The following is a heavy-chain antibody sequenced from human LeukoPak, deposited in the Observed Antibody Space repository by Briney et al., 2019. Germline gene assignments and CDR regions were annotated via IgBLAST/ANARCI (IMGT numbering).Heavy chain of an antibody. D-gene: IGHD5-18*01. Sequence: PGGSLRLSCAASGFTFSSYGMSWVRQAPGKGLEWVSAISGSGGSTYYAASVKGRFTISRDKAKHSLYLQMNSLRAEDTAVYHCARDNLYSYGSAVLDYWGQGTLVTVSS. V-gene: IGHV3-23*01. CDR3: ARDNLYSYGSAVLDY. CDR2: ISGSGGST. CDR1: GFTFSSYG. J-gene: IGHJ4*02.